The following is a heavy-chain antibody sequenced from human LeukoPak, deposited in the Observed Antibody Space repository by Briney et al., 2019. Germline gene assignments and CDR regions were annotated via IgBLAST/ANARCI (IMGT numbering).Heavy chain of an antibody. CDR3: ARDIRSHDGPGGYYYYYMDV. V-gene: IGHV4-4*07. D-gene: IGHD5-24*01. CDR1: GDSMSDSY. J-gene: IGHJ6*03. Sequence: KASETLSLTCTVSGDSMSDSYWSRIRQPAGKGLEWIGRIYASGSTNYNPSLKSRVTLSVDTSSNQFSLTLSSVTAADTAVYHCARDIRSHDGPGGYYYYYMDVWGKGTTVTVSS. CDR2: IYASGST.